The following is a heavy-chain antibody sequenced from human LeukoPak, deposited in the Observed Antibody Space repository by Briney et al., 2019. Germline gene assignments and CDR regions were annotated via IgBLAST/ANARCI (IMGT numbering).Heavy chain of an antibody. D-gene: IGHD2-2*02. Sequence: GGSLRLSCAASGFTFSSYAMHWVRQAPGKGLEYVSAISSNGGSTYYANSVKGRFTISRDNSKNTLYLQMNSLRAEDTAVYYCARAGYCSSTSCYTDWFDPWGQGTLVTVSS. V-gene: IGHV3-64*01. CDR3: ARAGYCSSTSCYTDWFDP. CDR2: ISSNGGST. CDR1: GFTFSSYA. J-gene: IGHJ5*02.